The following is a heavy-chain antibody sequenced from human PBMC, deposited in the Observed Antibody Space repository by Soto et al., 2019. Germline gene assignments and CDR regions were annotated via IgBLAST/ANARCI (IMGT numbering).Heavy chain of an antibody. CDR2: IYYTGTT. CDR1: GGTVSRSQ. J-gene: IGHJ4*01. D-gene: IGHD6-13*01. Sequence: SATQSLTGAGPGGTVSRSQWSWIRQPPGKGLEWIGYIYYTGTTNYNPSLKSRVTISVDTSKNQFSLKLSSVTAADTAMYYCAREGREQQLFDYWGHGTLVTVSS. CDR3: AREGREQQLFDY. V-gene: IGHV4-59*02.